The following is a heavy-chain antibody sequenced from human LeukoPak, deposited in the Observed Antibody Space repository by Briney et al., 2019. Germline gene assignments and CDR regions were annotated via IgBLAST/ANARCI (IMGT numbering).Heavy chain of an antibody. CDR2: IIPIFGTA. V-gene: IGHV1-69*05. J-gene: IGHJ6*03. Sequence: GASVKVSCKASGGTFSSYAISWVRQAPGQGLEWMGGIIPIFGTANYAQKFQGRVTITTDESTSTAYMELSSLRSEDTAVYYCARTTLYSSPNYYYYYMDVWGKGTTVTVSS. CDR3: ARTTLYSSPNYYYYYMDV. D-gene: IGHD6-13*01. CDR1: GGTFSSYA.